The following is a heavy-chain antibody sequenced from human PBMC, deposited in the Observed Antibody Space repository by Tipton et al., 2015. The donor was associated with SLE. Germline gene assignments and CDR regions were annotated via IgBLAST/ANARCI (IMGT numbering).Heavy chain of an antibody. J-gene: IGHJ1*01. Sequence: SLRLSCAASGFTFSNYWMNWVRQPPGKGLEWVANIKQDGSEKYYVDSVKGRFTISRDNAKNSMYLQMNSLRAEDTALYYCARSFDFWSGYYSAEYFQHWGQGSLVTVSS. CDR2: IKQDGSEK. D-gene: IGHD3-3*01. CDR3: ARSFDFWSGYYSAEYFQH. CDR1: GFTFSNYW. V-gene: IGHV3-7*03.